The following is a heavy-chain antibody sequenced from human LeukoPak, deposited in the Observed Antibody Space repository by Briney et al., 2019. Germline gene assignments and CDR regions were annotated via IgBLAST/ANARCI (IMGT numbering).Heavy chain of an antibody. CDR2: INHSGRT. D-gene: IGHD5-24*01. CDR3: ARGTDGFDY. J-gene: IGHJ4*02. V-gene: IGHV4-39*07. CDR1: GGSISSGDYY. Sequence: PSETLSLTCTVSGGSISSGDYYWSWIRQSPGKGLEWIGEINHSGRTNYSPSLKSRVTISVDTSKNQFSLNLRSVTAADTAVYYCARGTDGFDYWGQGTLVTVSS.